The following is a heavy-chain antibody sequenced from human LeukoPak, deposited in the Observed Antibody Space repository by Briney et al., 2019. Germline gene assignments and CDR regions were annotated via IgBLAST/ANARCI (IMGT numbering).Heavy chain of an antibody. D-gene: IGHD6-6*01. CDR3: AKEPRYSSSNYYYYYMDV. CDR2: ISGSGVTT. J-gene: IGHJ6*03. V-gene: IGHV3-23*01. CDR1: GFVFDTYA. Sequence: GGSLRLSCAASGFVFDTYAMNWVRQAPGKGLEWVSLISGSGVTTDYSDSVKGRFTISRDNSKNTLYLQMNTLRADDTAVFYCAKEPRYSSSNYYYYYMDVWGKGTTVTVSS.